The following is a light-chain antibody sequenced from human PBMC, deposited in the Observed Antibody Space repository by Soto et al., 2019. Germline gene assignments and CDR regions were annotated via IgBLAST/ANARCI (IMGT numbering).Light chain of an antibody. Sequence: ETVMTQSPGTLSVSLGERATLSCRASQSVSIHLAWYQQKPGQAPRLLIYDTSTRATGIPARFSGSGSGTEFTLTISRLEPEDFAVYYCQQYGSSGTFGQGTKVDIK. CDR1: QSVSIH. CDR2: DTS. V-gene: IGKV3-20*01. CDR3: QQYGSSGT. J-gene: IGKJ1*01.